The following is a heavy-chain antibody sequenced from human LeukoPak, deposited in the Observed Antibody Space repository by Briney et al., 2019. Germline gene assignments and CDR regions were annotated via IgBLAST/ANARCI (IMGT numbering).Heavy chain of an antibody. J-gene: IGHJ4*02. V-gene: IGHV1-8*03. CDR1: GYTFTKYG. D-gene: IGHD3-22*01. CDR3: ARAPSPYYYDSSAYYSDY. CDR2: MNPYTGKT. Sequence: GASVKVSCKASGYTFTKYGMNWVRQAPGQGLEWLGWMNPYTGKTGYAQKFQGRVTFTGDTSIRTAYMEVSSLTSEDTAVYYCARAPSPYYYDSSAYYSDYWGQGTLVTVSS.